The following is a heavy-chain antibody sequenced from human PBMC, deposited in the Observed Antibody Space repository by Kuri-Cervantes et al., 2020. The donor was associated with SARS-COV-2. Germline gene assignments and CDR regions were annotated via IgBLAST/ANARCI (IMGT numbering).Heavy chain of an antibody. CDR3: ARQLRLYSMDV. D-gene: IGHD5-12*01. J-gene: IGHJ6*03. V-gene: IGHV4-30-4*08. CDR1: GGSISSGDYY. Sequence: SETLSLTCTVSGGSISSGDYYRSWIRQPPGKGLEWIGYIYYSGSTYHNPSLKSRVTISVDTSKNQFSLKLSSVTAADTAVYYCARQLRLYSMDVWGKGTTVTVSS. CDR2: IYYSGST.